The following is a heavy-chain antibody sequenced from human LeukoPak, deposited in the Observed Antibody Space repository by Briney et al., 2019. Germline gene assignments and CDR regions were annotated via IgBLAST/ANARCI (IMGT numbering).Heavy chain of an antibody. CDR2: MNPSSGNT. J-gene: IGHJ6*02. D-gene: IGHD3-22*01. CDR3: ARVAYYYDSAGLYLNYFYGMDV. CDR1: GYTFTSYD. V-gene: IGHV1-8*01. Sequence: ASVKVSCKASGYTFTSYDINWVRQATGQGLEWLGWMNPSSGNTGYAQKFQGRVTMTRDTSISTAYMELSSLRSEGTAVYYCARVAYYYDSAGLYLNYFYGMDVWGQGTTVTVSS.